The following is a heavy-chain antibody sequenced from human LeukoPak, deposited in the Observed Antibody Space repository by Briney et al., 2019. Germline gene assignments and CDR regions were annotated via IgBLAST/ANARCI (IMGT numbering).Heavy chain of an antibody. CDR1: GFTFSSYW. CDR3: AREVGIGYFDY. Sequence: GGSLRLSCAASGFTFSSYWFHWVRQAPGEGLVWVSRINSDGSGTTYADSVKGRFTISRDNAKNSLYLQMNSLRAEDTAVYYCAREVGIGYFDYWGQGALVTVSS. D-gene: IGHD2-21*01. J-gene: IGHJ4*02. V-gene: IGHV3-74*01. CDR2: INSDGSGT.